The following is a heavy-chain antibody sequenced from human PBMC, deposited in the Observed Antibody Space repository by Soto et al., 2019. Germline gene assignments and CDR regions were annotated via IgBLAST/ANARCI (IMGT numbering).Heavy chain of an antibody. CDR2: ISWNSGSI. J-gene: IGHJ6*03. D-gene: IGHD3-3*01. CDR1: GFTFDDYA. V-gene: IGHV3-9*01. CDR3: AKGSAVGYYYYMDV. Sequence: VQLVESGGGLVQPGRSLRLSCAASGFTFDDYAMHWVRQAPGKGLEWVSGISWNSGSIGYADSVKGRFTISRDNAKNSLYLQMNSLRAEDTALYYCAKGSAVGYYYYMDVWGKGTTVTVSS.